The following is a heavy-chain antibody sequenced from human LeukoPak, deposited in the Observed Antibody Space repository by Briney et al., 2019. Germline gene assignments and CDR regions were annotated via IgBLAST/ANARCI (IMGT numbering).Heavy chain of an antibody. CDR3: AKDPGITMVRGGEDY. V-gene: IGHV3-23*01. CDR2: ISGSGGST. CDR1: GFTFSSYA. J-gene: IGHJ4*02. D-gene: IGHD3-10*01. Sequence: GGSLRLSCAASGFTFSSYAMSWVRQAPGKGLEWVSAISGSGGSTYYADSVKGRFTISRDNSKNTLYLQMNSLRAEDTAVYYCAKDPGITMVRGGEDYWGQGTLVTVSS.